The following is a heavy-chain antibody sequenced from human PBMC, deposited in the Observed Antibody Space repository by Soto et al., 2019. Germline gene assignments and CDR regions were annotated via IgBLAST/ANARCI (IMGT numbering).Heavy chain of an antibody. CDR3: ARHIVVVPAAIGPEYYFVY. J-gene: IGHJ4*02. V-gene: IGHV4-59*08. CDR2: IYYSGST. D-gene: IGHD2-2*01. CDR1: GGSISSYY. Sequence: PSETLSLTCTVSGGSISSYYWSWIRQPPGKGLEWIGYIYYSGSTNYNPSLKSRVTISVDTSKNQFSLKLSSVTAADTAVYYCARHIVVVPAAIGPEYYFVYWGQGTLVTVSS.